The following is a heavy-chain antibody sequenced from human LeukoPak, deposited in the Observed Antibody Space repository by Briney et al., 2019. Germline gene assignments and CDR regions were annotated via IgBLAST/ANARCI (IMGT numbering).Heavy chain of an antibody. D-gene: IGHD3-10*01. V-gene: IGHV3-23*01. CDR1: GLSGLAFSNYA. CDR2: ISGSGAII. J-gene: IGHJ4*02. Sequence: GGPLRLSCGVSGLSGLAFSNYAMSWVRQAPGKGLEWVSFISGSGAIIEYADSVKGRFTISRDNAKYTLFLQMNSLRAEDTAVYYCAKDISSDIVRGNFDYWDQGTLVTVSS. CDR3: AKDISSDIVRGNFDY.